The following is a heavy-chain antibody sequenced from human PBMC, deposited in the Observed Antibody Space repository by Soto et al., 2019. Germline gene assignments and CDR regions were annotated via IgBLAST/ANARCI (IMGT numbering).Heavy chain of an antibody. Sequence: GASVKVSCKASGGTFSSYAISWVRQAPGQGLEWMGGIIPIFGTANYAQKFQGRVTITADESTSTAYMELSSLRSEDTAVYYCARYGMGTTGQNVDYWGQGPLVTVSS. J-gene: IGHJ4*02. CDR1: GGTFSSYA. D-gene: IGHD1-7*01. CDR3: ARYGMGTTGQNVDY. CDR2: IIPIFGTA. V-gene: IGHV1-69*13.